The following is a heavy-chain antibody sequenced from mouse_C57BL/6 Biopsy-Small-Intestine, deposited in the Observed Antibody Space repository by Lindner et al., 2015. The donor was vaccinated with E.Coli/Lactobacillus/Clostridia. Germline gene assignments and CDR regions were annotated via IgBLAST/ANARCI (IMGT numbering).Heavy chain of an antibody. J-gene: IGHJ2*01. Sequence: VQLQESGAELVKPGASVKISCKASGYAFSSYWMNWVMQSHGKSLEWIGRINPYNGDTFYNQKFKGKATLTVDKSSSTAHMELRSLTSEDSAVYYCARGGDFDYWGQGTTLTVSS. CDR1: GYAFSSYW. CDR2: INPYNGDT. CDR3: ARGGDFDY. V-gene: IGHV1-20*01.